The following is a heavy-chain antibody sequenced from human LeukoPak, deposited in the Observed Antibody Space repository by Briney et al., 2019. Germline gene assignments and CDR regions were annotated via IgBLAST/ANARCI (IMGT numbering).Heavy chain of an antibody. CDR2: TYYSGTT. CDR1: GGSISNYY. V-gene: IGHV4-59*01. Sequence: SETLSLTCTVSGGSISNYYWSWIRQPPGKGLEWVGYTYYSGTTNYNPSLKSRVTISVDTSKNQFSLKLNSVTAADTAVYYCARGVYIAAAQYGYWGQGTLVTVSS. J-gene: IGHJ4*02. D-gene: IGHD6-13*01. CDR3: ARGVYIAAAQYGY.